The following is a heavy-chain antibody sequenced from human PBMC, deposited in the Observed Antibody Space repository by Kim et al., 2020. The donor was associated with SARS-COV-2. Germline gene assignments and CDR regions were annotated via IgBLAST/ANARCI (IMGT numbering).Heavy chain of an antibody. Sequence: GGSLRLSCAASGFTFSSYAMHWVRQAPGKGLEWVAVISYDGSNKYYADSVKGRFTISRDNSKNTLYLQMNSLRAEDTAVYYCASAWGSGWFHFDYWGQGTLVTVSS. D-gene: IGHD6-19*01. CDR2: ISYDGSNK. J-gene: IGHJ4*02. V-gene: IGHV3-30-3*01. CDR1: GFTFSSYA. CDR3: ASAWGSGWFHFDY.